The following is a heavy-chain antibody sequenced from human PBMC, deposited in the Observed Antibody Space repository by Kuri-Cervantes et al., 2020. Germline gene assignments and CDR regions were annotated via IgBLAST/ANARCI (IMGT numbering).Heavy chain of an antibody. V-gene: IGHV3-74*03. J-gene: IGHJ3*01. CDR1: GFTFGGYW. Sequence: GGSLRLSCAASGFTFGGYWMNWVRQTPGNGLVWVSFINGDGSNTMYADSVKGRFTISRDDSKNTAYLQMNSLKTEDTAVYYCTRGDSGNYRDTSDVWGHGTLVTVSS. CDR3: TRGDSGNYRDTSDV. D-gene: IGHD1-26*01. CDR2: INGDGSNT.